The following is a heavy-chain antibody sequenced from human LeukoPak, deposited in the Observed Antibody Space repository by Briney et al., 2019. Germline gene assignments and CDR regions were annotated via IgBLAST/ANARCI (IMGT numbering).Heavy chain of an antibody. CDR2: IKQDGSEK. V-gene: IGHV3-7*01. CDR3: ARVNGYSYGYYFDY. D-gene: IGHD5-18*01. CDR1: GFTFSSYW. Sequence: AGGSLRLSCAASGFTFSSYWMSWVRQAPGKGLEWVANIKQDGSEKYYVDSVKGRFTISRDNAKNSLYLQMNSLRAEDTAVYYCARVNGYSYGYYFDYWGQGTLVTVSS. J-gene: IGHJ4*02.